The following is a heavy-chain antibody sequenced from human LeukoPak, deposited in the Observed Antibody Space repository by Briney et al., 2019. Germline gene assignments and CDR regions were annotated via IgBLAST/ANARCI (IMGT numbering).Heavy chain of an antibody. Sequence: GGSLRLSCAVSGFTFSSYWMSWVRQAPGKGLEWVANIKKDGSKNYYVDSVKSRFTISRDNAKRSLYLQMKSLRAEDTAVYYCARHLSGITGYSYGRGIDYWGQGTLVTVSS. CDR1: GFTFSSYW. CDR3: ARHLSGITGYSYGRGIDY. CDR2: IKKDGSKN. J-gene: IGHJ4*02. V-gene: IGHV3-7*01. D-gene: IGHD5-18*01.